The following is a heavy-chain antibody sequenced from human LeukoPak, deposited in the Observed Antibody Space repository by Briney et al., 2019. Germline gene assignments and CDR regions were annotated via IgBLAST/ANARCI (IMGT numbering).Heavy chain of an antibody. CDR1: GGSISSSSYY. Sequence: NASETLSLTCTVSGGSISSSSYYWGWIRQPPGKGLEWIGSIYYSGSTYYNPSLNSRVTISVDTSKNQFTLQLSSVTAAYTAVYYCAREGLSAAIRAFDYWGQGTLVTSSS. V-gene: IGHV4-39*06. CDR3: AREGLSAAIRAFDY. CDR2: IYYSGST. D-gene: IGHD2-2*01. J-gene: IGHJ4*01.